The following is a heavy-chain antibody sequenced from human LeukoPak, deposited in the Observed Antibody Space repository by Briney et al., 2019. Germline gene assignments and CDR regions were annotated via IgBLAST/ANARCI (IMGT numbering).Heavy chain of an antibody. V-gene: IGHV5-51*01. CDR2: IYSGDSDT. CDR1: GHKFTNFW. J-gene: IGHJ4*02. Sequence: GESLRISCTGSGHKFTNFWIGWVRQMPGEGLEWMGIIYSGDSDTRYSPSFQGQVTISADKSISTAYLQWSSLKASDTAMYYCARLNYFDSSGFFDSWGQGTLVTVSS. D-gene: IGHD3-22*01. CDR3: ARLNYFDSSGFFDS.